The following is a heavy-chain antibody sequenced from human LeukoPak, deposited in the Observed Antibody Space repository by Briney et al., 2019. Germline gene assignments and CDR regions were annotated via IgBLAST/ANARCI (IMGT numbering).Heavy chain of an antibody. V-gene: IGHV3-30-3*01. J-gene: IGHJ4*02. D-gene: IGHD4-23*01. CDR3: ARAPYGGSLDY. CDR1: GFTFSSYA. CDR2: ISYDGSNK. Sequence: PEGSLRLSCAASGFTFSSYAMHWVRQAPGKGLEWVAVISYDGSNKYYADSVKGRFTISRDNSKNTLYLQMNSLRAEDTAVYYCARAPYGGSLDYWGQGTLVTVSS.